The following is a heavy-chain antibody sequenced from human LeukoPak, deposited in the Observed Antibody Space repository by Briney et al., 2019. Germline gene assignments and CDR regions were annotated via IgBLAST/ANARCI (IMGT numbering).Heavy chain of an antibody. V-gene: IGHV1-18*01. J-gene: IGHJ4*02. Sequence: ASVKVSCKASGYTFTSYGISWVRQAPGKGLEWMGWISADNGNTNYAQKLQGRVTMTTDTSTSTAYMELRSLRSDDTAVYYCARVYSSGWYMDYWGQGTLVTVSS. D-gene: IGHD6-19*01. CDR2: ISADNGNT. CDR3: ARVYSSGWYMDY. CDR1: GYTFTSYG.